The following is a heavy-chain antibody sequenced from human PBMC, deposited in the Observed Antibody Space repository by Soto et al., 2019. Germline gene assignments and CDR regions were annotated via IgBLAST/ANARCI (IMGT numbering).Heavy chain of an antibody. CDR2: INHSGST. V-gene: IGHV4-34*01. Sequence: QVQLQQWGAGLLKPSETLSLTCAVYGGSFSGYYWSWIRQPPGKGLEWIGEINHSGSTNYHPSLKSRVTISVDTSKNQFSLKLSSVTAADTAVYYCARVKRISYIWGSYLKSYYYYYMDVWGKGTTVTVSS. J-gene: IGHJ6*03. CDR3: ARVKRISYIWGSYLKSYYYYYMDV. CDR1: GGSFSGYY. D-gene: IGHD3-16*02.